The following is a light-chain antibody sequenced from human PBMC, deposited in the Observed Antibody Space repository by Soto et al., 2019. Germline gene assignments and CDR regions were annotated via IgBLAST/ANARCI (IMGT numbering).Light chain of an antibody. Sequence: ALAQPRSVSGSPGQSVTISCAGTSSDVGGYNYVSWYQQHPGKAPKLMIYDVSKRPSGVPDRFSGSKSGNTASLTISGLQAEDEADYYCCSYAGSYTFFFGTGTKVTVL. V-gene: IGLV2-11*01. CDR2: DVS. J-gene: IGLJ1*01. CDR3: CSYAGSYTFF. CDR1: SSDVGGYNY.